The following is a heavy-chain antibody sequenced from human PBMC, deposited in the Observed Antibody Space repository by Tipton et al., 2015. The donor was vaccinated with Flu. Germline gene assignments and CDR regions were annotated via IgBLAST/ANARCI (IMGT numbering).Heavy chain of an antibody. D-gene: IGHD3-22*01. CDR2: KSTIETT. CDR3: VRNWYFYDTTAYFALEYFDS. CDR1: GDSITSGDFF. Sequence: TLSLTCSVSGDSITSGDFFWSWVRQPAGRGLEWIGRKSTIETTSNPSLRSRVTISLDTSKNQFSLRLASVTAADTAVYFCVRNWYFYDTTAYFALEYFDSWGPGTLVTVSS. V-gene: IGHV4-61*02. J-gene: IGHJ4*02.